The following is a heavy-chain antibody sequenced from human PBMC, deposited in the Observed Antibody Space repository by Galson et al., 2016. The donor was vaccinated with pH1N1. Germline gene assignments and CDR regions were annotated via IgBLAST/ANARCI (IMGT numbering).Heavy chain of an antibody. Sequence: SLRISCAASGFTFSRYWMHWVRQGPGKGLVWVSRINSDGSSRSHADSVEGRFTISRDNAKKTLYLQMNSLRAEDTGVDYCTRDRAFGDDGGASDIWGQGTMVTVSS. CDR2: INSDGSSR. D-gene: IGHD2-21*02. V-gene: IGHV3-74*01. CDR1: GFTFSRYW. J-gene: IGHJ3*02. CDR3: TRDRAFGDDGGASDI.